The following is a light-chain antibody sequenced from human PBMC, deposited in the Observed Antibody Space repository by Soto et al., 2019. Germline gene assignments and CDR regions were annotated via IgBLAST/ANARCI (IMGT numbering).Light chain of an antibody. V-gene: IGLV2-8*01. CDR1: SSDVGAYDY. J-gene: IGLJ1*01. Sequence: QSALTQPPSASGSPGQSVTISCTGTSSDVGAYDYVSWYQQHPGKAPKLIIYEVSKRPSGVPDRFSGSKSGNTASLTVSGLRAEDEADSYCASEAVTDVFGTGTKVTVL. CDR2: EVS. CDR3: ASEAVTDV.